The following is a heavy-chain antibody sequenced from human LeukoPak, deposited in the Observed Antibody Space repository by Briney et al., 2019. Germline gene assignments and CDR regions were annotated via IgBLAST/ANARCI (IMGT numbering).Heavy chain of an antibody. CDR1: GFTFSFYA. J-gene: IGHJ5*02. Sequence: GESLRLSCAASGFTFSFYALGWVRQAPGKGLEWVSGISGSGGSTYYAVSVKGRFTISRDNSKNTRYMQTSSLRVEDTAVYYCAKDQEVSIVHCFDPWGQGTLVTVSS. CDR2: ISGSGGST. V-gene: IGHV3-23*01. D-gene: IGHD1-26*01. CDR3: AKDQEVSIVHCFDP.